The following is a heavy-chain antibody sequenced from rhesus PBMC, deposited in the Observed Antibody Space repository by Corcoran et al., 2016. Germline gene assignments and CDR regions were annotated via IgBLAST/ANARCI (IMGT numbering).Heavy chain of an antibody. D-gene: IGHD4-29*01. V-gene: IGHV4-127*01. Sequence: QVQLQESGPGLVKPSETLSLTCAASGYYISSGYGWSWIRQPPGKGLGGIGYSGGGGRTPTTNPSISILVTISTATSTNRVSLRLGSGTAGDTAVYYCARAPQGSSYVVLLYYFDYWGQGVLVTVSS. CDR3: ARAPQGSSYVVLLYYFDY. CDR1: GYYISSGYG. J-gene: IGHJ4*01. CDR2: SGGGGRTP.